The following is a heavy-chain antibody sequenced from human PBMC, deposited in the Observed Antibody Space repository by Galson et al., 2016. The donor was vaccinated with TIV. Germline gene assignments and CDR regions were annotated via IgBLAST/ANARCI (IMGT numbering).Heavy chain of an antibody. CDR1: GFTFNTYA. CDR3: AKDRSYSSGSSFYYYAMDV. V-gene: IGHV3-23*01. Sequence: SLRLSCAASGFTFNTYAMTWVRQDPGKGLEWISDISGISPSGGSTHYADPVKGRFTISRDNSKNTLFLEMNALTVEDTGVYYCAKDRSYSSGSSFYYYAMDVWGQGTAVTVSS. J-gene: IGHJ6*02. D-gene: IGHD6-19*01. CDR2: ISGISPSGGST.